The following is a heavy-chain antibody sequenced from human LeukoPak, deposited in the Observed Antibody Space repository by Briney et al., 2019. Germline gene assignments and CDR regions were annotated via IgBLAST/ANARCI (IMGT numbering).Heavy chain of an antibody. Sequence: SETLSLTCTVSGGSISSYYWSWIRQPPGKGLEWVGYVYYSGSTNYNPSLKSRVTISVDTSKNQFSLKLSSVTAADTAVYYCARVSRSQWYFDYWGQGTLVTVSS. CDR1: GGSISSYY. J-gene: IGHJ4*02. V-gene: IGHV4-59*12. D-gene: IGHD1-26*01. CDR3: ARVSRSQWYFDY. CDR2: VYYSGST.